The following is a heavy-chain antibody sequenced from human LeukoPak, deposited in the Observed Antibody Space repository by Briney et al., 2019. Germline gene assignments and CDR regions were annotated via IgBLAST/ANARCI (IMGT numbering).Heavy chain of an antibody. CDR3: ARAFTDYGDQYYYYYGMDV. J-gene: IGHJ6*02. V-gene: IGHV3-7*03. D-gene: IGHD4-17*01. CDR1: GFTFSSYW. CDR2: INHNGNVN. Sequence: GGSLRLSCAASGFTFSSYWMNWARQAPGKGLEWVASINHNGNVNYYVDSVKGRFTISRDNAKNSLYLQMSNLRAEDTAVYYCARAFTDYGDQYYYYYGMDVWGQGTTVTVSS.